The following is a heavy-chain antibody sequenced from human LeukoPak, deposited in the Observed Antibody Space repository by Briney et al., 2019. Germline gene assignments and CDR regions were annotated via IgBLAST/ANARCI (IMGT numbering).Heavy chain of an antibody. CDR2: VYYSGST. CDR3: ARHQATAYYYGPPDY. CDR1: GGSVTSSSYC. V-gene: IGHV4-39*01. J-gene: IGHJ4*02. Sequence: PSETLSLSCTVSGGSVTSSSYCWGWIRQPPGMGLEWIGTVYYSGSTFYNPSLKSRVTISVDTSKNQFSLKLSSVTAADTAVYYCARHQATAYYYGPPDYWGQGTLVTLSS. D-gene: IGHD3-10*01.